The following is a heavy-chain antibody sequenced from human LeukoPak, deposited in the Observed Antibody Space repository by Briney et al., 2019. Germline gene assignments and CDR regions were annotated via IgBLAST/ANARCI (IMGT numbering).Heavy chain of an antibody. CDR2: MNNDGSST. D-gene: IGHD6-19*01. CDR1: GFTFSSYW. J-gene: IGHJ4*02. Sequence: PGGSLRLSCAASGFTFSSYWMHWVRQAPGKGLVWVSRMNNDGSSTIYADSVKGRFTISRDNAKNTLYLQMNSLRAEDTAVCYCARADGSGWLTYWGQGTLVTVSS. CDR3: ARADGSGWLTY. V-gene: IGHV3-74*01.